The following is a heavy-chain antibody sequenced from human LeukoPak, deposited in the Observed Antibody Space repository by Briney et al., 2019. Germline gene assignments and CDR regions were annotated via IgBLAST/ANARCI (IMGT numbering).Heavy chain of an antibody. CDR3: ARMITGGYVHFDY. V-gene: IGHV4-59*01. CDR1: GGSISSYY. Sequence: PSETLSLTCTVSGGSISSYYWSWIRQPPGKGLEWIGYIYYSGSTNYNPSLKSRVTISVDTSKNQFSLKLSSVTAADTAVYYCARMITGGYVHFDYWGQGTLVTVSS. J-gene: IGHJ4*02. CDR2: IYYSGST. D-gene: IGHD5-12*01.